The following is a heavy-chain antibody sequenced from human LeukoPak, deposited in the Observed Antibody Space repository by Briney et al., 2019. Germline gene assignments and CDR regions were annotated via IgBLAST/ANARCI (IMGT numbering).Heavy chain of an antibody. V-gene: IGHV3-30-3*01. CDR3: ARDRGGEWSSGALDY. Sequence: PGGSLRLSCATSGFTLRYYQMNWVRQAPGKGLEWVAVISYDGSIKYYADSVNGRFTISRDNSMATLYLQMNSLRAEDTAVYYCARDRGGEWSSGALDYWGQGTLVTVSS. D-gene: IGHD3-16*01. J-gene: IGHJ4*02. CDR2: ISYDGSIK. CDR1: GFTLRYYQ.